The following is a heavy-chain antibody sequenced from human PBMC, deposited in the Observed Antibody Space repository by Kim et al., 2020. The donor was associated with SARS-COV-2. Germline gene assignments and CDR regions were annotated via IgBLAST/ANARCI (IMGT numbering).Heavy chain of an antibody. J-gene: IGHJ4*02. V-gene: IGHV3-30*14. CDR3: ARPRGSGSYFDN. Sequence: SADSVKGRFTISRDTSKNTLYLQMDSLRVEDTALYYCARPRGSGSYFDNWGQGTLVTVSS. D-gene: IGHD1-26*01.